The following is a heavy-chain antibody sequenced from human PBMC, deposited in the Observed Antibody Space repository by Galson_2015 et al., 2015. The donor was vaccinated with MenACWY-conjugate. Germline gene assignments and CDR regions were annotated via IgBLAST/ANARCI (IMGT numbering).Heavy chain of an antibody. V-gene: IGHV3-48*04. CDR3: ATSWGGDSRYFDL. D-gene: IGHD2-21*01. CDR1: GFTFSSYS. CDR2: TGSSSSMI. J-gene: IGHJ2*01. Sequence: SLRLSCAASGFTFSSYSMNWVRQAPGKGLEWVSYTGSSSSMIYYADSVKGRFTVSRDNAKNSLYLQMNSLRAEDTAVYFCATSWGGDSRYFDLWGRGTLVTVSS.